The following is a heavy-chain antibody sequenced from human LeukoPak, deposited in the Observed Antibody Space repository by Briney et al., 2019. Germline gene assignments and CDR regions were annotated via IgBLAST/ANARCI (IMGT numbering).Heavy chain of an antibody. CDR3: AKEDYYGLDY. D-gene: IGHD1-26*01. V-gene: IGHV3-30*02. CDR1: GFTFSSYG. J-gene: IGHJ4*02. Sequence: GGTLRLSCAASGFTFSSYGMSWVRQAPGKGLEWVAFIRYDGSNKYYADSVKGRFTISRDNSKNTLYLQMNSLRAEDTALYYCAKEDYYGLDYWGQGTLVTVSS. CDR2: IRYDGSNK.